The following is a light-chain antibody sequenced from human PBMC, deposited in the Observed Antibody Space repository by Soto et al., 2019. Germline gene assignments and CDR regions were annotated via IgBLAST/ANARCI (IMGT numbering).Light chain of an antibody. CDR2: WAS. CDR1: QSLLYSSNNKTY. J-gene: IGKJ2*01. Sequence: DIVMTQSPDSLTVSLDERATINCKSSQSLLYSSNNKTYLAWYQHRPGQSPKMLIFWASARESGVPDRFAGSGSDTDFTLTISSLLPEDEAVYYCQQSYSDFFTFGQGTMLEIK. CDR3: QQSYSDFFT. V-gene: IGKV4-1*01.